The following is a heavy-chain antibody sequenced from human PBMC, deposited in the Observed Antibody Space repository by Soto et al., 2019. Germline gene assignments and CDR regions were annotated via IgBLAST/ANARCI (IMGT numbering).Heavy chain of an antibody. J-gene: IGHJ6*02. CDR3: TRAAGYYYGMDV. Sequence: GGSLRLSCAASGFTFSGYAMHWVRQSPGKGLEWVAVISYDGSNKYYADSVKGRFTISRDNSKNTLYLQMNSLRAEDTAVYYGTRAAGYYYGMDVWGQGTTVTVSS. CDR1: GFTFSGYA. D-gene: IGHD6-13*01. CDR2: ISYDGSNK. V-gene: IGHV3-30-3*01.